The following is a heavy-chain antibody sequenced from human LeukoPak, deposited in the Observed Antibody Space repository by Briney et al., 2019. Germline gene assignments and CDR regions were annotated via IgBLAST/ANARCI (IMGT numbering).Heavy chain of an antibody. CDR2: INPNSGGT. Sequence: ASVNVSCKACGYTFTGYYMHGVRQAPAQGREWMGWINPNSGGTNYAQKFQGRVTMTRDTSISTAYMELSRLRSDDTAVYYCARGDYGGNSEFDYWGQGTLVTVSS. D-gene: IGHD4-23*01. CDR1: GYTFTGYY. J-gene: IGHJ4*02. CDR3: ARGDYGGNSEFDY. V-gene: IGHV1-2*02.